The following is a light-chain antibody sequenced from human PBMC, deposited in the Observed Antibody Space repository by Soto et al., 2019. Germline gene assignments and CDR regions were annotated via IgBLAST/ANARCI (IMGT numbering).Light chain of an antibody. CDR3: QQYFGPPQT. CDR1: QSVLHSSNNKNY. Sequence: DIVMTQSPDALAVSLGERATINCKSSQSVLHSSNNKNYLAWYRQNLGQPPKLLIYWASTRESGVPDRFSGSGSETDFTLTISSLQAEDVAVYYCQQYFGPPQTFGQGTKVEIK. J-gene: IGKJ1*01. V-gene: IGKV4-1*01. CDR2: WAS.